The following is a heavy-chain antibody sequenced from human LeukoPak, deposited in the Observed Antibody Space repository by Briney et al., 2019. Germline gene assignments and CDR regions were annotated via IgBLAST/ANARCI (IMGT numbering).Heavy chain of an antibody. CDR1: GFTFSRLA. J-gene: IGHJ3*02. CDR3: AKYKAILGGNAFDI. Sequence: GGSLRLSCAASGFTFSRLAMTWVRQAPGKGLEWVSTISASGPYYADAVRGRFTISRDNSRNTLSLQMDSLRAEDTAVYYCAKYKAILGGNAFDIWGQGTMATVSS. D-gene: IGHD3-16*01. CDR2: ISASGP. V-gene: IGHV3-23*01.